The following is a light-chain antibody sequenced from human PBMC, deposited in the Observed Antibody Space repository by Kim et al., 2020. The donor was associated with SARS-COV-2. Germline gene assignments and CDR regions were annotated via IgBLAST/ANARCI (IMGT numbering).Light chain of an antibody. CDR2: YVT. J-gene: IGLJ1*01. Sequence: APVLTARITCGGNDIGYKTVHWYQQKPGQAPVGVIYYVTNRPSGIPARFSGSKSGKTATLTISRVEAGDEADYYCQVWDSSSDHQVFGSGTKVTVL. CDR3: QVWDSSSDHQV. CDR1: DIGYKT. V-gene: IGLV3-21*04.